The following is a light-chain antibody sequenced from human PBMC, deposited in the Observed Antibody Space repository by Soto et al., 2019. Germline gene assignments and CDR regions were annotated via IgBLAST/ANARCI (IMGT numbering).Light chain of an antibody. CDR1: QSISSW. J-gene: IGKJ3*01. CDR3: QQYNIGFT. Sequence: DIPMTQSPSTLSASVGDRVTITCRASQSISSWLAWYQQKPGKAPKLLIYKASSLESGVPSRFSGSGSGTEFTLTISSLQPDDFATYYCQQYNIGFTFGPGTKVDIK. CDR2: KAS. V-gene: IGKV1-5*03.